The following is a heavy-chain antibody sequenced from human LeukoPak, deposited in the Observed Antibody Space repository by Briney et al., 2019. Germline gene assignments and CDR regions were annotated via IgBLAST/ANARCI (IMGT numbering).Heavy chain of an antibody. CDR1: GFTFSVAA. CDR2: IGASGEST. J-gene: IGHJ3*01. CDR3: AKDIQLST. V-gene: IGHV3-23*01. D-gene: IGHD5-24*01. Sequence: PGGSLRLSCAASGFTFSVAAMIWVRQAPGKGLEWVSLIGASGESTYYADSVKGRFTISRDNSKNTLSLQMNSLRVEDTAMYFCAKDIQLSTWGLGTMVTVSS.